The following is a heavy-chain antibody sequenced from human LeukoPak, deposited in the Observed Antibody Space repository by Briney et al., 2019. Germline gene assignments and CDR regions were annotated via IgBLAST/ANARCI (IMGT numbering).Heavy chain of an antibody. J-gene: IGHJ3*02. D-gene: IGHD3-10*01. V-gene: IGHV3-13*01. CDR2: IGTAGDT. Sequence: GGSLRLSCAASGFTFSSYDIHWVRQATGKGLEWVSAIGTAGDTYYPGSVKGRFTISRENAKNSLYLQMNSLRAGDTAVYYCARGAIWFGESGEAFDIWGQGTMVTVSS. CDR3: ARGAIWFGESGEAFDI. CDR1: GFTFSSYD.